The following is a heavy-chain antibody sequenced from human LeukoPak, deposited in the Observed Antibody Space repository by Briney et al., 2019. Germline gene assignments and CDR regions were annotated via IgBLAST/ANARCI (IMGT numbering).Heavy chain of an antibody. Sequence: SVKVSCKASGGTFSSYAISWVRQAPGQGLEWMGGIIPIFGTANFAQKFQGRVSITADGSTSTAFMELSSLRSEDTAVYYCAREWGLESSGYYYAYWGQGTLVTVSS. CDR3: AREWGLESSGYYYAY. J-gene: IGHJ4*02. CDR2: IIPIFGTA. CDR1: GGTFSSYA. V-gene: IGHV1-69*13. D-gene: IGHD3-22*01.